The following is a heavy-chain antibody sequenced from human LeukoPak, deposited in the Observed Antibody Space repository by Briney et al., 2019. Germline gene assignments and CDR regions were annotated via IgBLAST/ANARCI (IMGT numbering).Heavy chain of an antibody. J-gene: IGHJ4*02. V-gene: IGHV4-30-2*01. CDR1: GDSINSAPFY. D-gene: IGHD3-22*01. Sequence: SQTLSLTCTVSGDSINSAPFYWSWIRQPPGKGLEWIGYIYDTGITYYNSSLKSRVTISVDTSKNQFSLKLSSVTAADTAVYYCARSYYDSSGPEGYWGQGTLVTVSS. CDR3: ARSYYDSSGPEGY. CDR2: IYDTGIT.